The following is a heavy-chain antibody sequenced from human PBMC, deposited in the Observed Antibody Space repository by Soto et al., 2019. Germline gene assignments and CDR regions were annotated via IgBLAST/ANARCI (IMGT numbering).Heavy chain of an antibody. CDR3: ARVGASQSQCFDY. CDR2: IYYSGST. CDR1: GGSISSYY. V-gene: IGHV4-59*01. J-gene: IGHJ4*02. Sequence: SETLSLTCTVSGGSISSYYWSWIRQPPGKGLEWIGYIYYSGSTNYNPSLKSRVTISVDTSKNQFSLKLSSVTAADTAVYYCARVGASQSQCFDYWGQGTLVTVSS.